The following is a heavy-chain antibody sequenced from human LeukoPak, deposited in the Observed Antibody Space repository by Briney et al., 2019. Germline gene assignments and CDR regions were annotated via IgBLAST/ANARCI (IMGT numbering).Heavy chain of an antibody. CDR1: GTYW. CDR2: INSDGSWT. Sequence: GGSLRLSCAASGTYWMHWVRQAPGKGLVWVSHINSDGSWTGYADSVKGRFTISKDNAKNTVSLQMNNLRAEDTAVYYCVTLYETYWGRGTLVNVSS. V-gene: IGHV3-74*01. D-gene: IGHD2/OR15-2a*01. J-gene: IGHJ4*02. CDR3: VTLYETY.